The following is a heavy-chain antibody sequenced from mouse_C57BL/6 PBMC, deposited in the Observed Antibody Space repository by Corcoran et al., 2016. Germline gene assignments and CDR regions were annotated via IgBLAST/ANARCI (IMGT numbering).Heavy chain of an antibody. V-gene: IGHV1-81*01. J-gene: IGHJ4*01. CDR3: AIRELTGNAMFY. CDR1: GYTFTSYG. CDR2: IYPRSGNT. D-gene: IGHD4-1*01. Sequence: QVQLQQSGAELARPGASVKLSCKASGYTFTSYGISWVKQRTGQGLEWIGEIYPRSGNTYYNEKFKGKATLTADKSSSTAYMELRSLTSEDSAVYFCAIRELTGNAMFYWGQGTAVTVSS.